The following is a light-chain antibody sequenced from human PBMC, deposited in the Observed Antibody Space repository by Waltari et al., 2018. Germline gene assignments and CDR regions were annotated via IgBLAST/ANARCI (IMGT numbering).Light chain of an antibody. V-gene: IGKV3-15*01. CDR1: QSVRSS. CDR3: QQYSNWPRT. Sequence: EIVLTQSPDTLSLSLGERATISCRASQSVRSSLAWYEQKTGQAPRLLIYGASSRSTGIPDRFSGSGSWTDFTLTISSLEPEDFAVYYCQQYSNWPRTFGPGTKVEIK. J-gene: IGKJ1*01. CDR2: GAS.